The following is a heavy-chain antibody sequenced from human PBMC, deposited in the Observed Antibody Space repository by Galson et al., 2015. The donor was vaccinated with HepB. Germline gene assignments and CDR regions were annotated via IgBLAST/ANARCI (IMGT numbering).Heavy chain of an antibody. J-gene: IGHJ3*02. D-gene: IGHD2-2*01. V-gene: IGHV3-7*01. CDR3: ARPGGYCSSTSCYLSDAFDI. CDR1: GFTFSSYW. CDR2: IKQDGSEK. Sequence: SLRLSCAASGFTFSSYWMSWVRQAPVKGLEWVANIKQDGSEKYYVDSVKGRFTISRDNAKNSLYLQMNSLRAEDTAVYYCARPGGYCSSTSCYLSDAFDIWGQGTMVTVSS.